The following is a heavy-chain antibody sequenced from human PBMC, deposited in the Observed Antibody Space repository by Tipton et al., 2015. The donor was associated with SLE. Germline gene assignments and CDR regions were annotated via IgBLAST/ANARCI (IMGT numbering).Heavy chain of an antibody. V-gene: IGHV4-59*12. CDR1: GGSISSYY. CDR3: ARDHYVYCGSTSCLGWFDP. Sequence: TLSLTCTVSGGSISSYYWSWIRQPPGKGLEWIGYIYYSGSTNYNPSLKSRVTISVDTSKNQFSLKLSSVTAADTAVYYCARDHYVYCGSTSCLGWFDPWGQGTLVTVSS. D-gene: IGHD2-2*01. CDR2: IYYSGST. J-gene: IGHJ5*02.